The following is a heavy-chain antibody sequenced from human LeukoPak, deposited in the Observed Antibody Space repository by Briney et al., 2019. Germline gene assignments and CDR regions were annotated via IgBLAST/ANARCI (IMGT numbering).Heavy chain of an antibody. CDR1: GGTFSSYA. Sequence: SVKVSCKTSGGTFSSYAISWVRQAPGQGLEWIGDIIPIFDTANYAQKFQGRDTITTDESATTSYMELSSLRSEDTAVYYCARDATVRGPYGGHHFYSYMDVWGKGTTVTISS. CDR2: IIPIFDTA. CDR3: ARDATVRGPYGGHHFYSYMDV. D-gene: IGHD3-10*01. J-gene: IGHJ6*03. V-gene: IGHV1-69*05.